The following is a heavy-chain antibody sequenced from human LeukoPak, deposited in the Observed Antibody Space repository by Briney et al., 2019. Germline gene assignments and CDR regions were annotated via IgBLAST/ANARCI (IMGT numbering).Heavy chain of an antibody. J-gene: IGHJ4*02. CDR3: ARDQFTVAGNLDF. CDR1: GYTFSIYS. Sequence: GGSLRLSCTASGYTFSIYSINWVRRDPGKGLEWVSFITGNSNYIYYADSVKGRFTISRDNAKNSLYLQMNSLRAEDTAVYYCARDQFTVAGNLDFWGQGTLVTVSS. CDR2: ITGNSNYI. V-gene: IGHV3-21*01. D-gene: IGHD6-19*01.